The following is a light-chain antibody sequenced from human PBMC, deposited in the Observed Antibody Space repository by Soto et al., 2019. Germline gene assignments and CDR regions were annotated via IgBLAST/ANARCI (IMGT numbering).Light chain of an antibody. CDR2: DAS. CDR3: QQRSNRLPIT. Sequence: ETVLTQSPVTLSLSPGERATLSCRASQSVGSYLAWYQQKPGQAPRLLIYDASSRAPGVPARFSGSGSGTDFTLTISSLEPEDFAVYYCQQRSNRLPITFGQGRLLEI. CDR1: QSVGSY. V-gene: IGKV3-11*01. J-gene: IGKJ5*01.